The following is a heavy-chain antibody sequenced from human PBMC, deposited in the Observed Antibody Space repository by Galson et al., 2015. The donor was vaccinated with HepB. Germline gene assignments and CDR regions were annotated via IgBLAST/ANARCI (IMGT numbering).Heavy chain of an antibody. V-gene: IGHV1-2*06. D-gene: IGHD3-3*01. J-gene: IGHJ4*02. CDR2: INPNSGGT. Sequence: SVKVSCKASGYTFTGYYMHWVRQAPGQGLEWMGRINPNSGGTNYAQKFQGRVTMTRDTSISTAYMELSRLRSDDTAVYYCARGSGSLVNYDFWSGYYFCGQGTLVTVSS. CDR1: GYTFTGYY. CDR3: ARGSGSLVNYDFWSGYYF.